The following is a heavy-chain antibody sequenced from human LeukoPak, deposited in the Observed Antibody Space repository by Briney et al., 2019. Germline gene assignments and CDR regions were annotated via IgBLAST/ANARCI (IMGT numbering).Heavy chain of an antibody. J-gene: IGHJ4*02. Sequence: GGSLRLSCAASGFTFSSYGMYWVRQAPGKGLEWVAVISFDGSNKYYADSVRGRFTVSRDNSKDTLYLQMNSLGDEDTAVYYCARASPNTRSFDYWGQGTLVTVSS. CDR2: ISFDGSNK. CDR1: GFTFSSYG. V-gene: IGHV3-30*03. D-gene: IGHD2-15*01. CDR3: ARASPNTRSFDY.